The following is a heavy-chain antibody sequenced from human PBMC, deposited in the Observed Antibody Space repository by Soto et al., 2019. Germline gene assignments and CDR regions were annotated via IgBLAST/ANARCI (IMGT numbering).Heavy chain of an antibody. CDR1: GYTFRNYG. Sequence: QVQLVQSGAEVKKPGASMKVSCRASGYTFRNYGVTWVRQAPGQGLEWMGWVSAFNGDRNYAQKFQGRVTMTTDTSTSTAYMELRSLRSDDMAVYYCARTPGSGSYSSFWGQGTLVTVSA. J-gene: IGHJ4*02. CDR2: VSAFNGDR. CDR3: ARTPGSGSYSSF. D-gene: IGHD1-26*01. V-gene: IGHV1-18*03.